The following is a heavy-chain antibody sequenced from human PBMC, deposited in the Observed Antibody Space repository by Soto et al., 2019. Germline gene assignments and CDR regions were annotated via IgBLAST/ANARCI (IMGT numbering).Heavy chain of an antibody. CDR1: GFTFSSYS. CDR3: AREDSSSWTPNYYYYGGHYGMDV. Sequence: GSLRLSCAASGFTFSSYSMNWVRQAPGKGLEWVSSISSSSSYIYYADSVKGRFTISRDNAKNSLYLQMNSLRAEDTAVYYCAREDSSSWTPNYYYYGGHYGMDVWGQGTTVTVSS. V-gene: IGHV3-21*01. J-gene: IGHJ6*02. CDR2: ISSSSSYI. D-gene: IGHD6-13*01.